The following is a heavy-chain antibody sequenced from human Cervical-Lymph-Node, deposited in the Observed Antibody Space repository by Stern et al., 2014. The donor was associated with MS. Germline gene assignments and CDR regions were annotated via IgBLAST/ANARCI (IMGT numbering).Heavy chain of an antibody. CDR2: IFPISDTP. V-gene: IGHV1-69*01. J-gene: IGHJ5*02. CDR1: GGTFRSHA. CDR3: ARGTTAVTTEPFDP. Sequence: VQLVESGAEVKKPGSSVKVSCKISGGTFRSHALSWVRQAAGQGLEWMGAIFPISDTPDYAQKCQGRVTITADESTTTVYMELSNLRSEDTAFYYCARGTTAVTTEPFDPWGQGTLVTVSS. D-gene: IGHD4-17*01.